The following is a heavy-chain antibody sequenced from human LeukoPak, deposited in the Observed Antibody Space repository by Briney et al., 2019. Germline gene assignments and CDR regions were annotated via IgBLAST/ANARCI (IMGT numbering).Heavy chain of an antibody. D-gene: IGHD5-18*01. CDR1: GYTFTSYG. CDR3: ARRGYSYGDY. V-gene: IGHV1-18*01. CDR2: VSIYNGNT. Sequence: ASVKVSFKASGYTFTSYGISWVRQAPGQGLEWMGWVSIYNGNTSYAQKFQGRVTMTTDTSTSTAYMELRSLRSDDTAVYYCARRGYSYGDYWGQGTLITVSS. J-gene: IGHJ4*02.